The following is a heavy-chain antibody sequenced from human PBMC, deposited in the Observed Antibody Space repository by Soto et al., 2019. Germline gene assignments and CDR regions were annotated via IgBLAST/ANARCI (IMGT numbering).Heavy chain of an antibody. CDR1: GGSISSSSYY. CDR2: IYYSGST. Sequence: ASETLSLTCTVSGGSISSSSYYWGWIRQPPGKGLEWIGSIYYSGSTYYNPSLKSRVTISVDTSKNQFSLKLSSVTAADTAVYYCAREGGNLNWFDPWGQGTLVTVSS. CDR3: AREGGNLNWFDP. J-gene: IGHJ5*02. D-gene: IGHD1-26*01. V-gene: IGHV4-39*02.